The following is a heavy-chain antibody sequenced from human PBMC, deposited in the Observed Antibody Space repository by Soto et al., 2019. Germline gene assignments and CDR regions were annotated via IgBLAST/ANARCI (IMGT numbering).Heavy chain of an antibody. D-gene: IGHD6-6*01. CDR3: ASRSGQLPYYIDY. Sequence: ASAKVSCKASGFTFSNYGITWVLQAPGQGLEWIGLISAPKGNTHYAQKFQGRVPMTTDTSTRTTYMELRSLRSDDMAVYYCASRSGQLPYYIDYWGQGTQVSVSS. CDR1: GFTFSNYG. V-gene: IGHV1-18*03. J-gene: IGHJ4*02. CDR2: ISAPKGNT.